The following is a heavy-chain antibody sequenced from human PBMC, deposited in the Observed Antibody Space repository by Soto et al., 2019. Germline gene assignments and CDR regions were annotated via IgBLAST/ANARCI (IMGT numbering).Heavy chain of an antibody. J-gene: IGHJ4*02. D-gene: IGHD3-22*01. CDR1: GYSISSGYY. CDR2: IYHSGST. Sequence: SETLSLTCAVSGYSISSGYYCGCIRQPPGKGLEWIGSIYHSGSTYYNPSLKSRVTISVDTSKNQFSLKLSSVTAADTAVYYCAREADAYYYDSSGSHRDYWGQGTLVTVSS. CDR3: AREADAYYYDSSGSHRDY. V-gene: IGHV4-38-2*02.